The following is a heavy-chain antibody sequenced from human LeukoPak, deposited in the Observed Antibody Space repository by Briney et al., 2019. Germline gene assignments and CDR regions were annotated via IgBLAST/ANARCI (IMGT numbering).Heavy chain of an antibody. CDR3: AREYRIRRREYYFDY. V-gene: IGHV3-33*01. CDR1: VFTFSNYG. D-gene: IGHD6-6*01. Sequence: GRSLKLSCAASVFTFSNYGMHCVRQVPGKGLEWVAVIWYDGSNTYYTDSVNGLFTISRDNSKNMLYLQMNSVRADDTAVYYCAREYRIRRREYYFDYWGQGTLAAVSS. J-gene: IGHJ4*02. CDR2: IWYDGSNT.